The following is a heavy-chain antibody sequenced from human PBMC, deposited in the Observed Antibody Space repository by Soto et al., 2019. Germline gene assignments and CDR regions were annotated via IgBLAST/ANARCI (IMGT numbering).Heavy chain of an antibody. CDR3: ARGLKAGDYPRWFDP. V-gene: IGHV1-8*01. Sequence: QVQLVQSGAEVKKPGASVKVSCKASGYTFTSYDINWVRQATGQGLEYLGWMNPNSGNTGYVQKFQGSVTMTRDTPISTAYMELRTLRSKDAAVYYCARGLKAGDYPRWFDPWGQGTLVTVSS. CDR1: GYTFTSYD. D-gene: IGHD4-17*01. J-gene: IGHJ5*02. CDR2: MNPNSGNT.